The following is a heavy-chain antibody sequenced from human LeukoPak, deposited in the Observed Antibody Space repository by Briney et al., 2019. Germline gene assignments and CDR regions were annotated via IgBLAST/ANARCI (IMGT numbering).Heavy chain of an antibody. CDR1: GDSINSGNNY. J-gene: IGHJ5*02. Sequence: SETLSLTCTVSGDSINSGNNYWSWIRQPAGKGPEWIGHIYSSGTTNYNPSLKSRVTMSVDTSKNQFSLKVRSVTAADTAVYYCARLRHYGSGSYPMTGNWFDPWGQGTLVSVSS. V-gene: IGHV4-61*09. D-gene: IGHD3-10*01. CDR3: ARLRHYGSGSYPMTGNWFDP. CDR2: IYSSGTT.